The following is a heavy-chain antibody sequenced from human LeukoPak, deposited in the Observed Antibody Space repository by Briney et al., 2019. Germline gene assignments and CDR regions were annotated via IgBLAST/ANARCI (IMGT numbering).Heavy chain of an antibody. V-gene: IGHV4-30-2*01. D-gene: IGHD2-2*01. Sequence: SETLSLSCTVSGGSISSGGYYWSWIRQPPGKGLEWIGYIYHSGSTYYNPSLKSRVTISVDRSKNQFSLKLSSVTAADTAVYYCARDRGSTSGVGDAFDIWGQGTMVTVSS. J-gene: IGHJ3*02. CDR1: GGSISSGGYY. CDR2: IYHSGST. CDR3: ARDRGSTSGVGDAFDI.